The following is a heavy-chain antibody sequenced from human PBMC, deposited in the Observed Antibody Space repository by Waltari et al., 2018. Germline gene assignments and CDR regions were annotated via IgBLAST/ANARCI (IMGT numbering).Heavy chain of an antibody. CDR2: IYYSGST. CDR1: GGSISSSSYS. J-gene: IGHJ4*02. D-gene: IGHD2-8*01. Sequence: QLQLQESGPGLVKPSATLSLTCTVSGGSISSSSYSWGWLRQPPGKGREWIGSIYYSGSTYYNPSLKSRVTISVDTSKNQFSLKLSSVTAADTAVYYCARQSDIVLMVYAIDYWGQGTLVTVSS. CDR3: ARQSDIVLMVYAIDY. V-gene: IGHV4-39*01.